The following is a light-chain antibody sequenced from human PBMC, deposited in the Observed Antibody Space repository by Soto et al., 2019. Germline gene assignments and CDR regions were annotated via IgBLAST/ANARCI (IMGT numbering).Light chain of an antibody. CDR1: QSVSSY. V-gene: IGKV3-11*01. CDR3: QQRSNWPPWT. CDR2: DAS. J-gene: IGKJ1*01. Sequence: EIVLTQSPATLSLSPGERATLSCRASQSVSSYLAWYQQKPGQAPRLLIYDASNRATGIPARFSGSRSGTDFTLTISSLEPEDLAVYYCQQRSNWPPWTFGPGTKVDIK.